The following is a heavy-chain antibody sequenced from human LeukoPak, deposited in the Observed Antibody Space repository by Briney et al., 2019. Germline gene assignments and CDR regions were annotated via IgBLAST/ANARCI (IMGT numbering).Heavy chain of an antibody. J-gene: IGHJ4*02. CDR1: GGSISSGVYS. D-gene: IGHD3-22*01. CDR3: ARLTPRYYDSSGARDYFDY. CDR2: ISYSGST. V-gene: IGHV4-39*01. Sequence: PSETLSLTCTVSGGSISSGVYSWGWIRQPPGKGLEWIGSISYSGSTYYNPSLKSRVTISVDTSKNQFSLKLSSVTAADTAVYYCARLTPRYYDSSGARDYFDYWGQGTLVTVSS.